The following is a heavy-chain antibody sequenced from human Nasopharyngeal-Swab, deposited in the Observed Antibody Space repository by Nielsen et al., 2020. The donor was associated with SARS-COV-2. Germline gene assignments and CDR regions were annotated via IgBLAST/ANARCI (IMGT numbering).Heavy chain of an antibody. J-gene: IGHJ4*02. V-gene: IGHV3-30-3*01. CDR1: GFTFSRYT. D-gene: IGHD3-22*01. CDR2: ISYDGSNK. Sequence: GGSLRLSCAASGFTFSRYTMHWVRQAPGKGLEWVAVISYDGSNKYYADSVKGRFTISRDISKNTLYQQMNSLRAEDTAVFYCASTPLDSSGYYYAFHYWGRGTLVTVSS. CDR3: ASTPLDSSGYYYAFHY.